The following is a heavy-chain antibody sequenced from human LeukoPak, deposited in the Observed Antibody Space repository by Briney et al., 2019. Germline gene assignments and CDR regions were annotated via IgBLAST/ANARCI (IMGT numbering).Heavy chain of an antibody. J-gene: IGHJ4*02. CDR1: GYTCTSYG. D-gene: IGHD5-18*01. Sequence: ASVKVSCKASGYTCTSYGISWVRQAPGQGLEWMGWISAYNGNTNYAQKLQGRVTMTTDTSTSTAYMELRSLRSDDTAVYYCARAMRIQLREDYWGQGTLVTVSS. CDR3: ARAMRIQLREDY. CDR2: ISAYNGNT. V-gene: IGHV1-18*04.